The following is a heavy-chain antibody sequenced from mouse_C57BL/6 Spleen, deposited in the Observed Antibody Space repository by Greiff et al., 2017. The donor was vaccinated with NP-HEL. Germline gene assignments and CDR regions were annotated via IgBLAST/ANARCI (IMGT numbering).Heavy chain of an antibody. J-gene: IGHJ4*01. V-gene: IGHV10-1*01. CDR3: VRQEDKGGLLYAMDY. CDR1: GFSFNTYA. Sequence: EVQGVESGGGLVQPKGSLKLSCAASGFSFNTYAMNWVRQAPGKGLEWVARIRSKSNNYATYYADSVKDRFTISRDDSESMLYLQMNNLKTEDTAMYYCVRQEDKGGLLYAMDYWGQGTSVTVSS. CDR2: IRSKSNNYAT.